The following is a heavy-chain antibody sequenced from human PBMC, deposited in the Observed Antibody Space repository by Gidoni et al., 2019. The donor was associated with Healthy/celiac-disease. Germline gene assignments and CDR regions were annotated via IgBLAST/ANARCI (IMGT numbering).Heavy chain of an antibody. J-gene: IGHJ5*02. CDR2: IYHSGST. Sequence: QLQLQESGSGLVKPSQTLSLTCAVSGGSISSGGYSWSWIRQPPGKGLEWIGYIYHSGSTYYNPSLKSRVTIAVDRSKNQFSLKLSSVTAADTAVYYCARTKYLTTGWFDPWGQGTLVTVSS. D-gene: IGHD4-17*01. V-gene: IGHV4-30-2*01. CDR1: GGSISSGGYS. CDR3: ARTKYLTTGWFDP.